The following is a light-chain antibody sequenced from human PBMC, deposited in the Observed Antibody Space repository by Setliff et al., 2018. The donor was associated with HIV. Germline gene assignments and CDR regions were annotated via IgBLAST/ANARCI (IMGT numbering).Light chain of an antibody. CDR1: SSDVGGYTY. CDR2: EVS. V-gene: IGLV2-11*01. J-gene: IGLJ2*01. Sequence: QSALTQPRSVSGSRGQSVTISCTGSSSDVGGYTYVSWYQKHPGKAPKLIIYEVSRRPPGVSNRFSGSKSGDAASLTVSGLQAEDETYYFCSSYTGTNTVVFGGGTK. CDR3: SSYTGTNTVV.